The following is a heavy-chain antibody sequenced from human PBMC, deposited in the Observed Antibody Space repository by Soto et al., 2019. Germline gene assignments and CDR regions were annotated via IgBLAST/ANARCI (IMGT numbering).Heavy chain of an antibody. CDR2: IYPGDSDT. J-gene: IGHJ6*02. CDR3: ARLKSDYGDYGNYYYYGMDV. V-gene: IGHV5-51*01. CDR1: GYSFTSYW. Sequence: GESLKISCKGSGYSFTSYWIGWVRQMPGKGLEWMGIIYPGDSDTRYSPSFQGQVTISADKSISTAYLQWSSLKASDTAMYYCARLKSDYGDYGNYYYYGMDVWGQGTTVTVSS. D-gene: IGHD4-17*01.